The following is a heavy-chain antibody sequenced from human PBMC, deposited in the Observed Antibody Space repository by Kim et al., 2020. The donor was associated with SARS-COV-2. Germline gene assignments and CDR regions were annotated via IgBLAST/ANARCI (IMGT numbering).Heavy chain of an antibody. CDR2: ISDRGVRT. V-gene: IGHV3-23*01. J-gene: IGHJ4*02. CDR3: EASDY. Sequence: ISDRGVRTQHADSVKGRFTISRDNSKSTLFLQMNSLRAEDTAVYYCEASDYWGQGSLVTVSS.